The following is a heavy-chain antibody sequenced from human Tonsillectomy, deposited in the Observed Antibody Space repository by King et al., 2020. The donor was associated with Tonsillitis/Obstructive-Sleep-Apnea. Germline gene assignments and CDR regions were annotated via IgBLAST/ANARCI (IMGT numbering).Heavy chain of an antibody. Sequence: VQLVESGGGVVQPGRSLRLSCAASGFTFSRYAMHGVRQAPGKGLAWVAVISYDGSNKYYADSGKGRFTISRDNSKNTRYLQMNSLRAEDTAVYYCARDPRIAVAGTDLYFDYWGQGTLVTVSS. D-gene: IGHD6-19*01. J-gene: IGHJ4*02. CDR3: ARDPRIAVAGTDLYFDY. CDR1: GFTFSRYA. V-gene: IGHV3-30*01. CDR2: ISYDGSNK.